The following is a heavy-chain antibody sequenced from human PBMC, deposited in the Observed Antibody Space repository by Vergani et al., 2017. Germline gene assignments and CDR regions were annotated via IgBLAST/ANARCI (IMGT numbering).Heavy chain of an antibody. CDR1: GGSISSSSYY. J-gene: IGHJ6*03. Sequence: QLQLQESGPGLVKPSETLSLTCTVSGGSISSSSYYWSWIRQPPGKGLEWIGEINHSGSTNYNPSLKSRVTISVDTSKNQFSLKLSSVTAADTAVYYCARAVYSSGWFYYYYYYMDVWGKGTTVTVSS. V-gene: IGHV4-39*07. D-gene: IGHD6-19*01. CDR2: INHSGST. CDR3: ARAVYSSGWFYYYYYYMDV.